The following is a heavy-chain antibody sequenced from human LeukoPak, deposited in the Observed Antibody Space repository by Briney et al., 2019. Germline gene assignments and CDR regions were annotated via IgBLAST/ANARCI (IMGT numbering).Heavy chain of an antibody. D-gene: IGHD3-9*01. V-gene: IGHV1-69*05. CDR2: IIPIFGTA. CDR1: RGTFSSYA. CDR3: ATALYNIAIAGKRPMGDFDY. J-gene: IGHJ4*02. Sequence: ASVKVSCKASRGTFSSYAISWVRQAPGQGLEWMGRIIPIFGTANYAQKFQGRVTITTDESTSTAYMELSSLRSEETAVYYGATALYNIAIAGKRPMGDFDYWGQGTLVTVSS.